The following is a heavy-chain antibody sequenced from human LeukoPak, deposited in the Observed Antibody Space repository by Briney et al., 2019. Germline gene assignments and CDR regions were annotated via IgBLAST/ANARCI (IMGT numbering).Heavy chain of an antibody. D-gene: IGHD6-13*01. V-gene: IGHV3-33*01. CDR2: IRYDGSNK. CDR3: ARDKDQQLVLGGMDV. CDR1: GFTFSSYG. J-gene: IGHJ6*02. Sequence: PGGSLRLSCAASGFTFSSYGMHWVRQAPGKGLEWVAVIRYDGSNKYYADSVKGRFTISRDNSKNTLYLQMNSLRAEDTAVYYCARDKDQQLVLGGMDVWGQGTTVTVSS.